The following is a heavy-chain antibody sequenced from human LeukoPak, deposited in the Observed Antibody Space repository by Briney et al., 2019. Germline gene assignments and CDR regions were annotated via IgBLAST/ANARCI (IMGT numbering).Heavy chain of an antibody. J-gene: IGHJ4*02. CDR3: ARQPTITMVRGVIIRTRPFDY. V-gene: IGHV4-39*01. CDR2: MSYSGHT. Sequence: SETLSLTCTISGDYIGRINYYWGWIRQPPGKGLEWIVSMSYSGHTYYNPSLKSRVTTSIDTSKNQLSLNLKSVTAADTAVYYCARQPTITMVRGVIIRTRPFDYWGQGTLVTVSS. D-gene: IGHD3-10*01. CDR1: GDYIGRINYY.